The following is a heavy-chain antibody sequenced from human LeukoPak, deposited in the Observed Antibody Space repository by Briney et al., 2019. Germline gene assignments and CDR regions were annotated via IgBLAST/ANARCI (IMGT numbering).Heavy chain of an antibody. Sequence: GRSLRLSCAASGFTFDDYAMHWVRQAPGKGLEWVSGISWNSGSIGYADSVKGRFTISRDNAKNSLYLQMNSLRAEDTAVYYCARYATVAAHRGFDYWGQGTLVTVSS. CDR1: GFTFDDYA. V-gene: IGHV3-9*01. CDR3: ARYATVAAHRGFDY. CDR2: ISWNSGSI. J-gene: IGHJ4*02. D-gene: IGHD6-19*01.